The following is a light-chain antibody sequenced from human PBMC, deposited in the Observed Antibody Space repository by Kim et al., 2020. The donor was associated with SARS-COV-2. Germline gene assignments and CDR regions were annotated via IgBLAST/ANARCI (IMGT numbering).Light chain of an antibody. CDR2: GAS. Sequence: EIVMTQSPATLSVSPGERATLSCRASQSVSSNLAWYQQKPGQAPRLLIYGASTRATGIPARFSGSGSGTGFSLTIRSLQSEDFAVYYCQQYNSWPGTFGQGTKLEI. CDR1: QSVSSN. J-gene: IGKJ1*01. V-gene: IGKV3-15*01. CDR3: QQYNSWPGT.